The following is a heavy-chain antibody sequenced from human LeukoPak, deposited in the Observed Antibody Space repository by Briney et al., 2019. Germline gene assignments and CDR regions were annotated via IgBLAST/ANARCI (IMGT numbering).Heavy chain of an antibody. D-gene: IGHD3-10*01. Sequence: ASVKVSCKASGYTFTSYDINWVRQATGQGLEWMGWMNPNSGNTGYAQKFQGRVTITRNTSISTAYMELSSLRSEDTAVYYCAREDPTMVRGVPYGMDVWGQGTTVTVSS. CDR1: GYTFTSYD. J-gene: IGHJ6*02. V-gene: IGHV1-8*03. CDR3: AREDPTMVRGVPYGMDV. CDR2: MNPNSGNT.